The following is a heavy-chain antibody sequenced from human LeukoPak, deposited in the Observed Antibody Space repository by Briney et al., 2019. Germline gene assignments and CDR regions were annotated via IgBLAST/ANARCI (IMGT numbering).Heavy chain of an antibody. CDR3: AKSDRWFGELFGDYYYGMDV. D-gene: IGHD3-10*01. Sequence: PGRSLRLSCAASGFTFSSYAMSWVRQAPGKGLEWVSAISGSGGSTYYADSVKGRFTISRDNSKNTLYLQMNSLRAEDTAVYYCAKSDRWFGELFGDYYYGMDVWGQGTTVTVSS. CDR2: ISGSGGST. CDR1: GFTFSSYA. V-gene: IGHV3-23*01. J-gene: IGHJ6*02.